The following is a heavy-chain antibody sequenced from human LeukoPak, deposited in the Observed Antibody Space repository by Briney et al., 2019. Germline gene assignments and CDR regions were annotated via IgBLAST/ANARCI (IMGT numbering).Heavy chain of an antibody. Sequence: PGGSLRLSCAASGFTFSNYAMSWVRQAPGKGLEWVSAISGGEGLTYYADSVKGRFTISRDNSKNTLFLQMSSLRAEDSAVYYCVSGYCSSTSSRFAYWGQGTLVTVSS. D-gene: IGHD2-2*01. CDR2: ISGGEGLT. V-gene: IGHV3-23*01. CDR3: VSGYCSSTSSRFAY. CDR1: GFTFSNYA. J-gene: IGHJ4*02.